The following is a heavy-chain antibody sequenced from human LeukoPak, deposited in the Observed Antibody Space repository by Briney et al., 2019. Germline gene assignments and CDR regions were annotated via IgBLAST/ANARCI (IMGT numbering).Heavy chain of an antibody. J-gene: IGHJ6*02. Sequence: GGSLRLSCAASGFTFSSYAMHWVRQAPGKGLEWVAVISYDGSNKYYADSVKGRFTISRDNSKNTLYLQMNSLRAEDTAVYYCARAPRGYRTNGVCYTSYYGMDVWGQGTTVTVSS. CDR1: GFTFSSYA. CDR3: ARAPRGYRTNGVCYTSYYGMDV. D-gene: IGHD2-8*01. CDR2: ISYDGSNK. V-gene: IGHV3-30-3*01.